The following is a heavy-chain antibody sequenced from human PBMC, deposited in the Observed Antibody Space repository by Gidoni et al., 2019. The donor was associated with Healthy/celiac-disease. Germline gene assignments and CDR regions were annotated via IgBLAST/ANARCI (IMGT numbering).Heavy chain of an antibody. CDR3: AKDSSGYYPVFDY. D-gene: IGHD3-22*01. V-gene: IGHV3-48*04. J-gene: IGHJ4*02. Sequence: EVQLVESGGGLVQPGGSLRLSCAASGFTFSSYSMNWVRQAPGKGLEWVSYISRSSSTIYYADSVKGRFTISRDNAKNSLYLQMNSLRAEDTAVYYCAKDSSGYYPVFDYWGQGTLVTVSS. CDR1: GFTFSSYS. CDR2: ISRSSSTI.